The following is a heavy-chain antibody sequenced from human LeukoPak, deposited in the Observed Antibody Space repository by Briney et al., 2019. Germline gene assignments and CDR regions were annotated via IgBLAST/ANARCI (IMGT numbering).Heavy chain of an antibody. CDR3: VKGLRYYESSDTFDY. CDR2: ISSNGDST. D-gene: IGHD3-22*01. Sequence: PGGSLRLSCSASGFTFSSYAMHWVRQAPGKGLEYVSAISSNGDSTYYADSVKGRFTISRDNSKNTLYLQMSSLRAEDTAVYYCVKGLRYYESSDTFDYWGQGTLVTVSS. V-gene: IGHV3-64D*06. CDR1: GFTFSSYA. J-gene: IGHJ4*02.